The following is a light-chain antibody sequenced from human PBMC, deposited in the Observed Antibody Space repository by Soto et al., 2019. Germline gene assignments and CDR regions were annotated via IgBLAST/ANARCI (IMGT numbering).Light chain of an antibody. CDR3: QQRSNWPLT. Sequence: EIVLTQSPATLSLSPGERATLSCRATQSVSSDLAWYQQKPGQAPRLLIYDASNRATGIPARFSGSGSGTDFTLTISGLETEDFAVYYCQQRSNWPLTFGGGTKVEIK. V-gene: IGKV3-11*01. J-gene: IGKJ4*01. CDR2: DAS. CDR1: QSVSSD.